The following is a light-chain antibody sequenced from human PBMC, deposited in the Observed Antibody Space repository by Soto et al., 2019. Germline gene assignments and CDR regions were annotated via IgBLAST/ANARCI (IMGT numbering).Light chain of an antibody. J-gene: IGLJ3*02. CDR3: FSFRRRSTWV. Sequence: QSALTQPASVSGTPGQSITISCTGTSCDVGGYNYVSWSQQHPGKAPKLVIYEVSNRPSGVSNRFSGSKFGNTASVTISGLQAEDEADYYCFSFRRRSTWVFAGGTK. CDR2: EVS. CDR1: SCDVGGYNY. V-gene: IGLV2-14*01.